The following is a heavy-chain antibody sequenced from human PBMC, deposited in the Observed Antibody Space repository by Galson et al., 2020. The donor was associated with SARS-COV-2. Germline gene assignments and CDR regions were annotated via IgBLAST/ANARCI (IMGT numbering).Heavy chain of an antibody. V-gene: IGHV3-30*04. Sequence: GESLKISCAASGFTFSSYAMHWVRQAPGKGLEWVAVILYDGSNKYYADSVKGRFTISRDNSKNTLYLQMNSLRAEDTAVYYCASSLLRYFDPLDYWGQGTLVTVSS. J-gene: IGHJ4*02. CDR2: ILYDGSNK. CDR3: ASSLLRYFDPLDY. CDR1: GFTFSSYA. D-gene: IGHD3-9*01.